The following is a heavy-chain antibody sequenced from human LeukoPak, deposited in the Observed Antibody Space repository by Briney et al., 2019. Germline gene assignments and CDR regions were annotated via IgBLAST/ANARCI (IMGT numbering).Heavy chain of an antibody. J-gene: IGHJ5*02. Sequence: PGGSPRLSCAASGFTFSSYAIHWVRQAPGKGLDWVAFLWFDGTNKDYADSVRGRFTVSRDNSKNTLYLEMNSLRTEDTALYHCAILITDGGINLWGHGTLVTVS. CDR1: GFTFSSYA. V-gene: IGHV3-30*02. CDR2: LWFDGTNK. CDR3: AILITDGGINL. D-gene: IGHD2-8*01.